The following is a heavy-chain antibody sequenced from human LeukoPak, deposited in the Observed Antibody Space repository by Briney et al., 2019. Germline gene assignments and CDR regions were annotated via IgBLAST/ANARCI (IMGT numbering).Heavy chain of an antibody. J-gene: IGHJ5*01. CDR1: GYSFSTYW. D-gene: IGHD2-2*01. CDR2: IFPGDSDT. V-gene: IGHV5-51*01. CDR3: ARRSYCYSTSCYGYWFDS. Sequence: GESLKISCKASGYSFSTYWIGWVRQMPGKGLEWMGIIFPGDSDTTYSPSFQGQVTISADESISTVYLQWSSLRASDSAIYCCARRSYCYSTSCYGYWFDSWGQGTLVTVSS.